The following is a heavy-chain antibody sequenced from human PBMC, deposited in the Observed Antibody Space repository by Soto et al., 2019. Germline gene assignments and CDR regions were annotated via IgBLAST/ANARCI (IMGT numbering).Heavy chain of an antibody. CDR2: ISYDGSNK. CDR3: AKDLFTFGSGRYDY. Sequence: QVQLVESGGGVVQPGRSLRLSCAASGFTFSSYGMHWVRQAPGKGLEWVAVISYDGSNKYYADSVKGRFTISRDNSKNTLYLQMNSLRAEDTAVYYCAKDLFTFGSGRYDYWGQGTLVTVSS. J-gene: IGHJ4*02. V-gene: IGHV3-30*18. CDR1: GFTFSSYG. D-gene: IGHD3-10*01.